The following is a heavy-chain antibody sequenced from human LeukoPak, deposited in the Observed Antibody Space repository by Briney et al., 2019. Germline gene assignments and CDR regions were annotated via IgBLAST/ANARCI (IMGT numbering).Heavy chain of an antibody. J-gene: IGHJ3*02. Sequence: ASVKVSCKASGYAFTSYGISWVRQAPGQGLEWMGWISAYNGNTNYAQKLQGRVTMTTDTSTSTAYMELRSLRSDDTAVYYCARVTGLRWGGAFDIWGQGTMVTVSS. CDR3: ARVTGLRWGGAFDI. CDR2: ISAYNGNT. D-gene: IGHD4-23*01. CDR1: GYAFTSYG. V-gene: IGHV1-18*01.